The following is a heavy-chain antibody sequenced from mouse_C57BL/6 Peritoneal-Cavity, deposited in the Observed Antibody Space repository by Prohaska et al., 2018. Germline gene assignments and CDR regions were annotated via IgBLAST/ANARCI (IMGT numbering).Heavy chain of an antibody. D-gene: IGHD2-3*01. J-gene: IGHJ1*03. CDR3: ASPDGYYWYFDV. Sequence: EVKLLQSGGGLVQPGGSLKLSCAASGIDFSRYWMSWVRRAPGKGLEWNGEINPDSSTINYAPSLKDKFIISRDNAKNTLYLQMSKVRSEDTALYYCASPDGYYWYFDVWGTGTTVTVSS. CDR1: GIDFSRYW. V-gene: IGHV4-1*01. CDR2: INPDSSTI.